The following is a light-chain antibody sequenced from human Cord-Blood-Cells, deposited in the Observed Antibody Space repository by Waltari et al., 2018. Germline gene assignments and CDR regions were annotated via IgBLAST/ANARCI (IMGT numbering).Light chain of an antibody. CDR2: KDS. CDR3: YSAADNNLV. CDR1: VLAKKY. V-gene: IGLV3-27*01. J-gene: IGLJ3*02. Sequence: SYELTQPSSVSVSPGQTARITCSGDVLAKKYARWFQQKPGQGPVLGIYKDSERPSGIPERFAGSSSGTTVTLTISGAQVEDEADYYCYSAADNNLVFGGGTKLTVL.